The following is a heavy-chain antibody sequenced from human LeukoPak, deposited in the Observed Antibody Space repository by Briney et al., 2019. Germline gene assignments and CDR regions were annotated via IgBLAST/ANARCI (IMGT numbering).Heavy chain of an antibody. Sequence: SETLSLTCTVSGSSISSYYWSWIRQPPGKGLEWIGHIYGSGSTNYNPSLKSRVTLSVDTSKNQFSLKLSSVTAADTAVYYCAREGTSGTHLNWFDPWGQGTLVTVSS. J-gene: IGHJ5*02. CDR3: AREGTSGTHLNWFDP. CDR1: GSSISSYY. D-gene: IGHD1-1*01. V-gene: IGHV4-59*01. CDR2: IYGSGST.